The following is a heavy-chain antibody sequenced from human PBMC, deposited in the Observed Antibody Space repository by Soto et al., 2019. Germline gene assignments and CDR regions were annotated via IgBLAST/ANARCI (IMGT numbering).Heavy chain of an antibody. D-gene: IGHD3-22*01. CDR3: AREKTYYYDSSGYQSAFDI. CDR1: GFTFSSYA. J-gene: IGHJ3*02. Sequence: GGSLRLSCAASGFTFSSYAMHWVRQAPGKGLEWVAVISYDGSNKYYADSVKGRFTISRDNSKNTLYLQMNSLRAEDTAVYYCAREKTYYYDSSGYQSAFDIWGQGTMVTVSS. CDR2: ISYDGSNK. V-gene: IGHV3-30-3*01.